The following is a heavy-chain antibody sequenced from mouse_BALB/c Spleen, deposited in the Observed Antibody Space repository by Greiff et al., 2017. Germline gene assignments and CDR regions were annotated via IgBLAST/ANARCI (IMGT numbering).Heavy chain of an antibody. Sequence: EVQLVESGGGLVKPGGSLKLSCAASGFTFSSYAMSWVRQTPEKRLEWVASISSGGRTYYPDSVKGGFTISRDNAKNTLYLKMSMLRSEDTAMYYCARVSTETWCAYWGQGTLVTVSA. CDR3: ARVSTETWCAY. J-gene: IGHJ3*01. CDR2: ISSGGRT. CDR1: GFTFSSYA. D-gene: IGHD1-1*01. V-gene: IGHV5-6-5*01.